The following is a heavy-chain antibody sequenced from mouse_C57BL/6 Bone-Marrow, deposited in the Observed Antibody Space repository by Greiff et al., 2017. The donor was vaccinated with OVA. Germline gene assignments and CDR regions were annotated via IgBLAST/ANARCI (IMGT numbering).Heavy chain of an antibody. D-gene: IGHD1-1*01. CDR1: GYSITSGYY. Sequence: EVKLLESGPGLVKPSQSLSLTCSVTGYSITSGYYWNWIRQFPGNKLEWMGYISYDGSNNYNPSLKNRISITRDTSKNQFFLKLNSVTTEDTATYYCARGYYDRYFDVWGTGTTVTVSS. CDR2: ISYDGSN. CDR3: ARGYYDRYFDV. J-gene: IGHJ1*03. V-gene: IGHV3-6*01.